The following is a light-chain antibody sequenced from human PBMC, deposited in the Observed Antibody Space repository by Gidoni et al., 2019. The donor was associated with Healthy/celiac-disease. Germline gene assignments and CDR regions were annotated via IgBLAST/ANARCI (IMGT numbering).Light chain of an antibody. CDR1: SSNIGAGYD. CDR2: GNS. CDR3: QSYDSSLSGSV. Sequence: QSVLTQPPSVSGAPGQRVTISCTGSSSNIGAGYDVPWYQQLPGTAPKLLIYGNSNRPSRVPDRFSGSKPGTSASLAITGLQAEDEADYYCQSYDSSLSGSVFGGGTKLTVL. J-gene: IGLJ3*02. V-gene: IGLV1-40*01.